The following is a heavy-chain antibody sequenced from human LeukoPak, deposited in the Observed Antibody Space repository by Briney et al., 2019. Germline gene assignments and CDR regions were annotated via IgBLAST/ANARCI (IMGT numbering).Heavy chain of an antibody. Sequence: GGSLRLSCAASGFTFSSYSMNWVRQAPGKGLEWVSFISSSSSTIYYADSVKGRFTISRDNAKNSLYLQMSSLRDEDTAVYYCAREPDYYDSSGYYYFDYWGQGTLVTVSS. V-gene: IGHV3-48*02. CDR3: AREPDYYDSSGYYYFDY. D-gene: IGHD3-22*01. CDR1: GFTFSSYS. CDR2: ISSSSSTI. J-gene: IGHJ4*02.